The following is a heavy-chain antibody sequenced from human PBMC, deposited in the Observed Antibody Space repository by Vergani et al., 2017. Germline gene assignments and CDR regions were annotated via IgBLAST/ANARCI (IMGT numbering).Heavy chain of an antibody. CDR3: AGDSYGIQGKYYFDY. D-gene: IGHD5-18*01. CDR2: SIPIFGTA. Sequence: QVQLVQSGAEVKKPGSSVKVSCKASGGTFSSYAISWVRQAPGQGLEWMGGSIPIFGTAHYAQKFQGRVTITADESTSTAYMELSSLRSEDTAVYYCAGDSYGIQGKYYFDYWGQGTLVTVSS. CDR1: GGTFSSYA. J-gene: IGHJ4*02. V-gene: IGHV1-69*01.